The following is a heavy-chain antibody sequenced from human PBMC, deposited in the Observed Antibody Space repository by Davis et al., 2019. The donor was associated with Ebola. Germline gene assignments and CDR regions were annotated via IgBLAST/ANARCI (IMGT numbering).Heavy chain of an antibody. CDR1: GGSVSSGSYY. J-gene: IGHJ4*02. CDR3: AGIAATGSY. D-gene: IGHD6-13*01. Sequence: MPSETLSLTCTVSGGSVSSGSYYWSWIRQPPGKGLEWIWYIYYSGSTNYNPSLKSRVTISVDTSKNQFSLKLTSMTAADTAVYSCAGIAATGSYWGQGALVTVSS. V-gene: IGHV4-61*01. CDR2: IYYSGST.